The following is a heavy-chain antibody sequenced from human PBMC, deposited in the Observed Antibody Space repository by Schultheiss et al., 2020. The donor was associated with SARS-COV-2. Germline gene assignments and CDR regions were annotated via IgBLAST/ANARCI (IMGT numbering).Heavy chain of an antibody. CDR2: IKQDGSEK. Sequence: GGSLRLSCAASGFTFSDYYMSWVRQAPGKGLEWVANIKQDGSEKYYVDSVKGRFTISRDNAKNSLYLQMNSLRAEDTAVYYCAKDGGDIVVVPAATYFSYYMDVWGKGTTVTVSS. CDR1: GFTFSDYY. J-gene: IGHJ6*03. V-gene: IGHV3-7*01. D-gene: IGHD2-2*01. CDR3: AKDGGDIVVVPAATYFSYYMDV.